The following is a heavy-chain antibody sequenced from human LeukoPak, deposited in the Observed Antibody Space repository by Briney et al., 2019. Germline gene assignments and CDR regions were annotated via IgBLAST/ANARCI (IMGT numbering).Heavy chain of an antibody. Sequence: SVRVSCKAFGGTFTNYVINWVRQAPGQGLEWMGGILPVFGTPNYAQKFQGRVTITTDESTSTAYMELSSLRSEDTAVYYCATRGKPFYDFWSGLYYMDVWGKGTTVTVSS. CDR1: GGTFTNYV. CDR2: ILPVFGTP. V-gene: IGHV1-69*05. CDR3: ATRGKPFYDFWSGLYYMDV. J-gene: IGHJ6*03. D-gene: IGHD3-3*01.